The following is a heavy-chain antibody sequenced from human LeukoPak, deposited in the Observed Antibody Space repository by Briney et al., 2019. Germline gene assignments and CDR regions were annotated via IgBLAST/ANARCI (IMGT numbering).Heavy chain of an antibody. CDR2: IYDSGST. CDR3: ARDCSGGSCYGAFDI. J-gene: IGHJ3*02. Sequence: SETLSLTCAVSGGPISSGDYYWSWIRQPPGKGLEWIGYIYDSGSTYYNPSLKSRITISVDTSENRFSLKLSSVTATDTAVYYCARDCSGGSCYGAFDIWGQGTMVTVSS. CDR1: GGPISSGDYY. V-gene: IGHV4-30-4*01. D-gene: IGHD2-15*01.